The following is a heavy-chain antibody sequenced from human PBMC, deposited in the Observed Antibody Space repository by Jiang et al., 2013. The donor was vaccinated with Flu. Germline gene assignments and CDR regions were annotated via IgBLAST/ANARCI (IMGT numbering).Heavy chain of an antibody. CDR3: ASGYVDPIYGNDAFDI. CDR2: ISSSGSTI. J-gene: IGHJ3*02. CDR1: GFTFSDYY. Sequence: SLRLSCAASGFTFSDYYMSWIRQAPGKGLEWVSYISSSGSTIYYADSVKGRFTISRDNAKNSLYLQMNSLRAEDTAVYYCASGYVDPIYGNDAFDIWGQGTMVTVSS. D-gene: IGHD5-18*01. V-gene: IGHV3-11*01.